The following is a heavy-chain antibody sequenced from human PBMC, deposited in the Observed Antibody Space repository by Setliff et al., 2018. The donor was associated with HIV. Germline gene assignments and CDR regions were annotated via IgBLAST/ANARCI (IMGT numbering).Heavy chain of an antibody. J-gene: IGHJ4*02. CDR2: IKSKYNGGTT. D-gene: IGHD4-17*01. V-gene: IGHV3-15*01. CDR3: NTHLSGDYDAG. Sequence: KPGGSLRLSCAVSGFTFSTYGMHWVRQAPGKGLEWVGRIKSKYNGGTTDYAAPVKGRFTISRDDSKNTLYLQMNSLNTEDTAVYYCNTHLSGDYDAGWGQGTLVTVSS. CDR1: GFTFSTYG.